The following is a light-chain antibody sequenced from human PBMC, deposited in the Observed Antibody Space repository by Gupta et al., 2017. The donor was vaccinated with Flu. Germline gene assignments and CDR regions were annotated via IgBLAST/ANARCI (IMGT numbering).Light chain of an antibody. CDR3: SSYARNYNWV. J-gene: IGLJ3*02. V-gene: IGLV2-8*01. CDR2: DVS. CDR1: SSDVGSYNY. Sequence: QSALTQPPSASGSLGQSVTISCTGTSSDVGSYNYVSWYQQHPGKVPNRLIYDVSKRPAGVPDRFAAYKAGTTASMTLSALQVEDDAVVYYSSYARNYNWVFGGGTKLTVL.